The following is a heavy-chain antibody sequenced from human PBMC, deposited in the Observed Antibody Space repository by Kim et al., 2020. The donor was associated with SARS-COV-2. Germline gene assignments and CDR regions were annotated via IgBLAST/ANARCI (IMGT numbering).Heavy chain of an antibody. CDR1: GGSISSGGYY. CDR2: IYYSGST. J-gene: IGHJ4*02. CDR3: ASGFRRGSTSTFDY. D-gene: IGHD2-2*01. V-gene: IGHV4-31*03. Sequence: SETLSLTCTVSGGSISSGGYYWSWIRQHPGKGLEWIGYIYYSGSTYYNPSLKSRVTISVDTSKNQFSLKLSSVTAADTAVYYCASGFRRGSTSTFDYWGQGTLVTVSS.